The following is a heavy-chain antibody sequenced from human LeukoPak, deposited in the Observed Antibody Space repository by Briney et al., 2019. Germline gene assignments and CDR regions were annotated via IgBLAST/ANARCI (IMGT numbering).Heavy chain of an antibody. CDR3: ARHFPGGISSWSFYFDY. CDR1: GGSISSSSYY. J-gene: IGHJ4*02. CDR2: IYYSGST. D-gene: IGHD6-13*01. V-gene: IGHV4-39*01. Sequence: SQTLSLTCTVSGGSISSSSYYWGWIRQPPGKGLEWIGSIYYSGSTYYNPSLKSRVTISVDTSKNQFSLKLSSVTAADTAVYYCARHFPGGISSWSFYFDYWGQGTLVTVSS.